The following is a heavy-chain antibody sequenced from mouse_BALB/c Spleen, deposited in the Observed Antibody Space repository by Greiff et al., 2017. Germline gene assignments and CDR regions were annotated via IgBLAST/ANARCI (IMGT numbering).Heavy chain of an antibody. D-gene: IGHD1-2*01. CDR2: ISNGGGST. J-gene: IGHJ2*01. Sequence: EVKVEESGGGLVQPGGSLKLSCAASGFTFSSYTMSWVRQTPEKRLEWVAYISNGGGSTYYPDTVKGRFTISRDNAKNTLYLQMSSLKSEDTAMYYCARHGYYFDYWGQGTTLTVSS. CDR1: GFTFSSYT. CDR3: ARHGYYFDY. V-gene: IGHV5-12-2*01.